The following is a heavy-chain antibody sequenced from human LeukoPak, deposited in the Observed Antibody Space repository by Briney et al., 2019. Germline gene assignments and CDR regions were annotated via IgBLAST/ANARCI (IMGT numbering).Heavy chain of an antibody. CDR2: ISSSSSTL. CDR3: ARERTPKHYYGSGNLDRYFDH. Sequence: PGGSLRLSCAASGFTFSSYSMNWVRQAPGKGLEWVSYISSSSSTLYYADSVKGRFSISRDTTKNSLYLQMNSLRAEDTAVYYCARERTPKHYYGSGNLDRYFDHWGQGTLVTVSS. CDR1: GFTFSSYS. J-gene: IGHJ4*02. V-gene: IGHV3-48*04. D-gene: IGHD3-10*01.